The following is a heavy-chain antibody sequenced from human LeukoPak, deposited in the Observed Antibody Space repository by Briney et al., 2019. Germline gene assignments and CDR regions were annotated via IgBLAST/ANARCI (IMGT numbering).Heavy chain of an antibody. Sequence: GGSLRLSCAASGFTFDDYGMSWVRQAPGKGLEWVSGINWNGGSTGYADSVKGRFTISRDNAKNSLYLQMNSLRAEDTAVYYCARYSGGPGDPGGFDSWGQGTLVTVSS. D-gene: IGHD2-15*01. CDR2: INWNGGST. V-gene: IGHV3-20*04. CDR3: ARYSGGPGDPGGFDS. J-gene: IGHJ4*02. CDR1: GFTFDDYG.